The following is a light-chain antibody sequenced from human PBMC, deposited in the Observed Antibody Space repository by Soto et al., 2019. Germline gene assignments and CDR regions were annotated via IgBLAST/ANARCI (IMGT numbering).Light chain of an antibody. CDR2: GAS. Sequence: EIVLTQSPGTLSLSPGERATLSCRASQGVSGSYLAWYQQSPGQAPRLLIYGASTRATGIPDRFSGGGSGTDFTLTISRLEPEDFAVYYCQQYGSSPTWTFGQGTKVDIK. CDR1: QGVSGSY. J-gene: IGKJ1*01. V-gene: IGKV3-20*01. CDR3: QQYGSSPTWT.